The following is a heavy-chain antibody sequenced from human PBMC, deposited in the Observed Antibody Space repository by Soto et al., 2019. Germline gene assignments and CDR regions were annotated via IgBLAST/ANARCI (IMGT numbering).Heavy chain of an antibody. CDR2: IIPIFGTA. V-gene: IGHV1-69*01. D-gene: IGHD2-2*01. CDR3: ARDWIVVVPAASGPRWFDP. Sequence: QVQLVQSGAEVKKPGSSVKVSCKASGGTFSSYAISWVRQAPGQGLEWMGGIIPIFGTANYAQTFQGRVTITADESTSTAYMELSSLRSEDRAVYYCARDWIVVVPAASGPRWFDPWGQGTLVTVSS. J-gene: IGHJ5*02. CDR1: GGTFSSYA.